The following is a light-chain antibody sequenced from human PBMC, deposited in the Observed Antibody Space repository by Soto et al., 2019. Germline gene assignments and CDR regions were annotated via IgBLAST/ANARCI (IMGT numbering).Light chain of an antibody. J-gene: IGKJ2*01. V-gene: IGKV1-5*01. CDR2: DAS. CDR1: QTIGSW. CDR3: QQYNDYSPYT. Sequence: DIQMTQSPSTLSASVGDRVTITCWASQTIGSWLAWYQQKPGKAPKVLIYDASSLGSGVPSRFSGSGSGTEFTLTISSLQPDDFATYYCQQYNDYSPYTFGQGTKLEIK.